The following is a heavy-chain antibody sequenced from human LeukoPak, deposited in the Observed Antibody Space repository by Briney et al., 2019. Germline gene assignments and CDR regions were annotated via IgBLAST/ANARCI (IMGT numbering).Heavy chain of an antibody. D-gene: IGHD3-9*01. Sequence: GGSLRLSCAASGFTFSSYAMSWVRQAPGKGLEWVSAISGSGGSTYYADSVKGRFTISRDNSKNTLYLQMNSLRAEDTAVYYCAKDLKYKYFDWYPGDFDYWGQGTLVTVSS. CDR3: AKDLKYKYFDWYPGDFDY. V-gene: IGHV3-23*01. CDR2: ISGSGGST. J-gene: IGHJ4*02. CDR1: GFTFSSYA.